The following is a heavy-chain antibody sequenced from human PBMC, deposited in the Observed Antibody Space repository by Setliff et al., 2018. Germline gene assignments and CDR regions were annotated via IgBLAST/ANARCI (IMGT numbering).Heavy chain of an antibody. J-gene: IGHJ5*02. D-gene: IGHD1-20*01. V-gene: IGHV1-3*01. CDR1: GYTFTNYA. CDR3: ARYNWNTNWLDP. CDR2: INAGNGNT. Sequence: ASVKVSCKASGYTFTNYAIHWVRQAPGQRLEWMGWINAGNGNTKYSQKFQGRVTITRDTSASTAYMALSSLRSEDTAVYYCARYNWNTNWLDPWGQGTLVTVSS.